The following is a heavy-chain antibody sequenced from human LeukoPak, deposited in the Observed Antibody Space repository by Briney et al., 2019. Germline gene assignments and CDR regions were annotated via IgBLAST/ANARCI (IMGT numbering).Heavy chain of an antibody. CDR1: GGSISSSSYY. V-gene: IGHV4-39*01. CDR3: ARWVVGGYYRYYFDY. CDR2: IYYSGST. D-gene: IGHD3-22*01. J-gene: IGHJ4*02. Sequence: PSETLSLTCTVSGGSISSSSYYWGWIRQPPGKGLEWIGSIYYSGSTYYNPPLKSRVTISVDTSKNQFSLKLSSVTAADTAVYYCARWVVGGYYRYYFDYWGQGTLVTVSS.